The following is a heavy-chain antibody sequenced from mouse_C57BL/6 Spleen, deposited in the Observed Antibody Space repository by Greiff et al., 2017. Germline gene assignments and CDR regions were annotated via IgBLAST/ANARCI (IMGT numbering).Heavy chain of an antibody. V-gene: IGHV1-81*01. CDR3: ARREWDAMDY. CDR1: GYTSTSYG. CDR2: IYPRSGNT. J-gene: IGHJ4*01. D-gene: IGHD4-1*01. Sequence: VQLQESGAELARPGASVKLSCKASGYTSTSYGISWVKQRTGQGLEWIGEIYPRSGNTYYNEKFKGKATLTADKSSSTAYMELRSLTSEDSAVYFCARREWDAMDYWGQGTSVTVSS.